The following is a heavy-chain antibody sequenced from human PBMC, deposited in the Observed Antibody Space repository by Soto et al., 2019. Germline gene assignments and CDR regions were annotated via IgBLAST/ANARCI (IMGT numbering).Heavy chain of an antibody. V-gene: IGHV3-21*01. CDR2: ISSSSSYI. CDR3: ATDVLRFLEWLYY. J-gene: IGHJ4*02. Sequence: PGGSLRLSCAASGFTFSSYSMNWVRQAPGKGLEWVSSISSSSSYIYYADSVKGRFTISRDNAKNSLYLQMNSLRAEDTAVYYCATDVLRFLEWLYYWGQGTLVTSPQ. CDR1: GFTFSSYS. D-gene: IGHD3-3*01.